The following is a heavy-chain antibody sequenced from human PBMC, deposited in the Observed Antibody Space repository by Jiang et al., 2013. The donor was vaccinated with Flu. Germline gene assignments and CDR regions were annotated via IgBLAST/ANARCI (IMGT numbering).Heavy chain of an antibody. CDR1: GFTFSSYA. D-gene: IGHD3-22*01. Sequence: VQLLESGGGLVQPGGSLRLSCAASGFTFSSYAMSWVRQAPGKGLEWVSAISGSGGSTYYADSVKGRFTISRDNSKNTLYLQMNSLRAEDTAVYYCAKDPDSSGYGTYGMDVWGQGPTVTVSS. J-gene: IGHJ6*02. CDR2: ISGSGGST. V-gene: IGHV3-23*01. CDR3: AKDPDSSGYGTYGMDV.